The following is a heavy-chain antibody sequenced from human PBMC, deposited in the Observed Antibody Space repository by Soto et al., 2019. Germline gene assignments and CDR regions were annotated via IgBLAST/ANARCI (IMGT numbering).Heavy chain of an antibody. CDR3: ARQADYYDSSGSPFYYYGMDV. CDR1: GYSFTSYW. D-gene: IGHD3-22*01. CDR2: IYPGDSDT. V-gene: IGHV5-51*01. Sequence: GESLKISCKGSGYSFTSYWIGWVRQMPGKGLEWMGIIYPGDSDTRYSPSFQGQVTISADKSISTAYLQWSSLKASDTAMYYCARQADYYDSSGSPFYYYGMDVWGQGTTVTVSS. J-gene: IGHJ6*02.